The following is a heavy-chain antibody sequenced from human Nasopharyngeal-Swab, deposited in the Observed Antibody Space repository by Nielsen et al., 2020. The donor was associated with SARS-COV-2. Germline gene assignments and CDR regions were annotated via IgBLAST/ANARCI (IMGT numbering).Heavy chain of an antibody. D-gene: IGHD2-15*01. CDR3: ARQGTRCSGGSCYWDAFDI. CDR2: IYYSGST. J-gene: IGHJ3*02. Sequence: WIRQPPGKGLEWIGSIYYSGSTYYNPSLKSRVTISVDTSKNQFSLKPSSVTAADTAVYYCARQGTRCSGGSCYWDAFDIWGQGTMVTVSS. V-gene: IGHV4-39*01.